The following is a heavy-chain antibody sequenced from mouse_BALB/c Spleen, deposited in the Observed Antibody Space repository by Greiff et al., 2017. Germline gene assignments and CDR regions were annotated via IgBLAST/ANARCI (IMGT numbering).Heavy chain of an antibody. CDR3: ARDGYGEYYYAMDY. J-gene: IGHJ4*01. Sequence: VRLKQSGPELVKPGASVKMSCKASGYTFTSYVMHWVKQKPGQGLEWIGYINPYNDGTKYNEKFKGKATLTSDKSSSTAYMELSSLTSEDSAVYYCARDGYGEYYYAMDYWGQGTSVTVSS. CDR1: GYTFTSYV. V-gene: IGHV1-14*01. CDR2: INPYNDGT. D-gene: IGHD2-2*01.